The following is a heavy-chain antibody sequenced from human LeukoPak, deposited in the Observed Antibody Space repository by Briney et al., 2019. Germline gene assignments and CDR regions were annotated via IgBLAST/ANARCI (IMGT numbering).Heavy chain of an antibody. CDR3: ARGLE. D-gene: IGHD6-6*01. CDR2: IKKDGSEE. Sequence: PGGPLRPSCAASGFTFSNYWRSWVRQPPGKGLECVANIKKDGSEEYYVDSVKGRFTISRDNNNNSLYLQMNSLRAEDTDVYYCARGLEWGQGTLVTVSS. CDR1: GFTFSNYW. V-gene: IGHV3-7*01. J-gene: IGHJ1*01.